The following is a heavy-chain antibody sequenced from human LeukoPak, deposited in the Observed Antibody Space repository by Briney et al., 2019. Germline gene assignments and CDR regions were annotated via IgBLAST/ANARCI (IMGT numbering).Heavy chain of an antibody. D-gene: IGHD2-2*01. CDR1: GGSNSSSSYY. J-gene: IGHJ3*02. Sequence: SETLALTCTVSGGSNSSSSYYWGWIRQPPGKGLEWIGRIYTSGSTNYNPSLKSRVTMSVDTSKNQFSLKLSSVTAADTAVYYCARDLRVVPAAPDAFDIWGQGTMVTVSS. CDR2: IYTSGST. CDR3: ARDLRVVPAAPDAFDI. V-gene: IGHV4-39*07.